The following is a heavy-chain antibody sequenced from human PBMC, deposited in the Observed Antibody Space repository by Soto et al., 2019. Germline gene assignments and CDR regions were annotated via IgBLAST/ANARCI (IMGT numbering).Heavy chain of an antibody. J-gene: IGHJ4*02. CDR1: GYTFTSYA. CDR3: ARGEGTYDDFWSGYYTGGSFDY. Sequence: GASVKVSCKASGYTFTSYAMHWVRQAPGQRLEWMGWINAGNGNTKYSQKFQGRVTITRDTSASTAYMELSSLRSEDTAVYYCARGEGTYDDFWSGYYTGGSFDYWGQGTLVTVSS. CDR2: INAGNGNT. D-gene: IGHD3-3*01. V-gene: IGHV1-3*01.